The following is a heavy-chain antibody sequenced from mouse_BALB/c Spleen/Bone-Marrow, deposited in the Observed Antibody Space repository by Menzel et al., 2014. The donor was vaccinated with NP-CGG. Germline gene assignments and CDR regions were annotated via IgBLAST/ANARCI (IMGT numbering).Heavy chain of an antibody. CDR1: GYTFADYT. CDR2: INPNIGGT. CDR3: ARGRFAY. Sequence: VQLQQSGPELVKPGASVEISCKTSGYTFADYTIHWVKQSPGKSLEWIGNINPNIGGTTYNQKFKGKATLTLDKSSRTAYMELRNLTSEDSAVYYCARGRFAYWGQGTLVTVSA. J-gene: IGHJ3*01. V-gene: IGHV1-22*01.